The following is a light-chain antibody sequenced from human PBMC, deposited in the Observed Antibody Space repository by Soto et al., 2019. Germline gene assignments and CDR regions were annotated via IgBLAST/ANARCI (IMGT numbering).Light chain of an antibody. V-gene: IGLV2-14*01. CDR1: SSDVGGYNY. CDR3: SSYTSSSTLV. J-gene: IGLJ2*01. CDR2: DVS. Sequence: QSALTQPASVSGSPGQSITISCTGTSSDVGGYNYVSWYQQHPGKVPKLMIFDVSDRPSGVSNRFSGSKSGNTASLTISGLQAEDEADYCCSSYTSSSTLVFGGGTKLTVL.